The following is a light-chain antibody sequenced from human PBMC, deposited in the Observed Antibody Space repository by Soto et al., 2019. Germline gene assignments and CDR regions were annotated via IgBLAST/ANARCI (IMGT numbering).Light chain of an antibody. Sequence: QSALTQPASVSGSPGQSITISFTGTSSDIGAYDYVSWYQQYPGRVPELLIHEVTNRPSGVSDRFSGSKSGNTASLTISGLQTEDEADYYCSSHAGSSAFYVFGTGTKVTVL. CDR2: EVT. CDR3: SSHAGSSAFYV. CDR1: SSDIGAYDY. V-gene: IGLV2-14*01. J-gene: IGLJ1*01.